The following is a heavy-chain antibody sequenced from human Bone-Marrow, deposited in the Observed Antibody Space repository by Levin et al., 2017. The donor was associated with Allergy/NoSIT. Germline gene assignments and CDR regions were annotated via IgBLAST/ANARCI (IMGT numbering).Heavy chain of an antibody. V-gene: IGHV3-30-3*01. J-gene: IGHJ4*02. CDR2: ISYNGRNK. Sequence: GESLKISCAASGFTFSNYAMHWVRQAPGKGLEWVAVISYNGRNKYDADSVKGRFSISRDNSKNTLYLQMNSLRAEDTAIYYCARDRGYCSGGSCYGMGFDYWGQGTLVTVSS. CDR3: ARDRGYCSGGSCYGMGFDY. CDR1: GFTFSNYA. D-gene: IGHD2-15*01.